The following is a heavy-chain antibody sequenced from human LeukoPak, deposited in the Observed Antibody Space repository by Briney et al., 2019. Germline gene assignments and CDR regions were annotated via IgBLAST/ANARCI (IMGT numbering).Heavy chain of an antibody. CDR3: ARDSWFGELSSNYYYYGMDV. V-gene: IGHV1-18*01. CDR1: GYTFTSYG. CDR2: ISGYNGYT. D-gene: IGHD3-10*01. Sequence: ASVKVSCKASGYTFTSYGISWVRQAPGQGLEWMGWISGYNGYTHYAHNLQGRVTMTTDTSTSTAYMELRSLRSDDTAVYYCARDSWFGELSSNYYYYGMDVWGQGTTVTVSS. J-gene: IGHJ6*02.